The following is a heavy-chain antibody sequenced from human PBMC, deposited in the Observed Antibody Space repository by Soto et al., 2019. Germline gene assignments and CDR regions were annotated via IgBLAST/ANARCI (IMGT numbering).Heavy chain of an antibody. J-gene: IGHJ4*02. CDR1: GGSFSGYY. Sequence: LSLTCAVYGGSFSGYYWSWIRQPPGKGLEWIGDINHSGSTNYNPSLKSRVTISVDTSKNQFSLKLSSVTAADTAVYYCARHIAYYDFWSGYPTPQTYFDYWGQGTLVTVSS. D-gene: IGHD3-3*01. V-gene: IGHV4-34*01. CDR3: ARHIAYYDFWSGYPTPQTYFDY. CDR2: INHSGST.